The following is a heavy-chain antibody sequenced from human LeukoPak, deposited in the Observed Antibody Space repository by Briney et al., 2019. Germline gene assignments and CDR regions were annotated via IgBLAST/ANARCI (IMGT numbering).Heavy chain of an antibody. D-gene: IGHD3-9*01. V-gene: IGHV1-18*04. CDR2: ISAYNGNT. CDR1: GYTFTGYY. Sequence: ASVKVSCKASGYTFTGYYIHWVRQAPGQGLEWMGWISAYNGNTNYAQKLQGRVTMTTDTSTSTAYMELRSLRSDDTAVYYCARLLTLRYFDWSLPNWGQGTLVTVSS. J-gene: IGHJ4*02. CDR3: ARLLTLRYFDWSLPN.